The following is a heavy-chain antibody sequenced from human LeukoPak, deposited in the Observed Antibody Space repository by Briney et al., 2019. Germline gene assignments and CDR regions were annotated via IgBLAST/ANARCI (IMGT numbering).Heavy chain of an antibody. Sequence: PGESLRLSCAASGFPFSSYAMSWVRRPPGKGLEWVPGVSGSGDTTYYADSVKGRFTISRDNSKNTLYLQMDSLRAEDAAIYYCAKSDYYDESGHPSSFEYWGQGTLVTVSS. CDR3: AKSDYYDESGHPSSFEY. CDR2: VSGSGDTT. D-gene: IGHD3-16*01. CDR1: GFPFSSYA. V-gene: IGHV3-23*01. J-gene: IGHJ4*02.